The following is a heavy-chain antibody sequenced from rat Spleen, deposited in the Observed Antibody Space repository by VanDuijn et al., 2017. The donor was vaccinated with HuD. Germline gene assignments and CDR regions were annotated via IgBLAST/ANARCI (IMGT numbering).Heavy chain of an antibody. J-gene: IGHJ2*01. V-gene: IGHV5-25*01. D-gene: IGHD1-1*01. Sequence: EVQLVESGGGLVQPGRSLKLSCAASGFTFSNYDMAWVRQAPTKGLEWVASISTSGGSTYYRDSVKGRFTVSRDNAKSTLYLQMDSLRSEDTATYYSARKSGGYFDYWGQGVMVTVSS. CDR2: ISTSGGST. CDR1: GFTFSNYD. CDR3: ARKSGGYFDY.